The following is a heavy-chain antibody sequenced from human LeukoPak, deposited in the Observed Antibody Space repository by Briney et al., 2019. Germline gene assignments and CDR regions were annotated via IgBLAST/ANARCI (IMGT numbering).Heavy chain of an antibody. CDR2: ITWNGGSI. D-gene: IGHD3-10*01. CDR1: GFTFHGHG. J-gene: IGHJ3*02. CDR3: VKDGSYIAFDI. Sequence: PGGSLRLSCVASGFTFHGHGMNWVRQAPGKGLEWVSGITWNGGSISYADSVKGRFTISRDNTKNSPYLQMTSLKVEDTALYYCVKDGSYIAFDIWGLGTMVTVSS. V-gene: IGHV3-20*04.